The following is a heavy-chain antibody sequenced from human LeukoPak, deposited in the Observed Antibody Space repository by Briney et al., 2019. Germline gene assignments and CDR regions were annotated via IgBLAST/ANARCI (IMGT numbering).Heavy chain of an antibody. J-gene: IGHJ4*02. V-gene: IGHV3-23*01. Sequence: GGSLRLSCAASGFTFSSYAMSRVRQAPGRGLEWVSAISGSGYSTYYADSVKGRFTISRDNSKNTVYLQMGSLRAEDTAEYYCAEDHLSSSWHYFDYWGQGTLVTVSS. CDR2: ISGSGYST. CDR1: GFTFSSYA. CDR3: AEDHLSSSWHYFDY. D-gene: IGHD6-13*01.